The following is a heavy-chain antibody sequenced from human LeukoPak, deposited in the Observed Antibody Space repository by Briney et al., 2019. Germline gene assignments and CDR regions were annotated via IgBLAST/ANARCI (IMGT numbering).Heavy chain of an antibody. CDR2: IYYSGST. CDR1: GGSISSSSYY. D-gene: IGHD3-22*01. J-gene: IGHJ4*02. V-gene: IGHV4-61*01. CDR3: ARVSRYDSSGTSNFDY. Sequence: SETLSLTCTVSGGSISSSSYYWSWIRQPPGKGLEWIGYIYYSGSTNYNPSLKSRVTISVDTSKNQFSLKLSSVTAADTAVYYCARVSRYDSSGTSNFDYWGQGTLVTVSS.